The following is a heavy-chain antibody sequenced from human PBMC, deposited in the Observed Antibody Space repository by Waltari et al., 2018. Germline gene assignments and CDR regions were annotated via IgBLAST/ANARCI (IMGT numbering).Heavy chain of an antibody. CDR2: INHSGST. J-gene: IGHJ4*02. CDR3: ASPGGGSGLYRTVVDY. V-gene: IGHV4-34*01. D-gene: IGHD6-19*01. CDR1: GGSFSGYY. Sequence: QVQLQQWGAGLLKPSETLSLTCAVYGGSFSGYYWSWIRQPPGKGLERMGEINHSGSTNYAPSHKRLVTISVDTCRDQVPLTLSSVTAADTAVYYCASPGGGSGLYRTVVDYWGQGTLVTVSS.